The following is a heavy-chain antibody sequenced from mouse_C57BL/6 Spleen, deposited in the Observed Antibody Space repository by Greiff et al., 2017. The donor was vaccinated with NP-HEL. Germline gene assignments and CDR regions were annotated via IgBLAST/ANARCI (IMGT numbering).Heavy chain of an antibody. J-gene: IGHJ1*03. Sequence: EVNVVESGEGLVKPGGSLKLSCAASGFTFSSYAMSWVRQTPEKRLEWVAYISSGGDYIYYADTVQGRFTISRDNARNTLYLQMSSLKSEDTAMYYCTRDKGPYYYGSSLDVWGTGTTVTVSS. D-gene: IGHD1-1*01. CDR2: ISSGGDYI. CDR3: TRDKGPYYYGSSLDV. V-gene: IGHV5-9-1*02. CDR1: GFTFSSYA.